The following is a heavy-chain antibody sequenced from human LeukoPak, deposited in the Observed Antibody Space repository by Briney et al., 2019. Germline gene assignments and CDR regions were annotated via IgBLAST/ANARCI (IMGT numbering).Heavy chain of an antibody. CDR1: GFTFSSYG. D-gene: IGHD3-9*01. V-gene: IGHV3-15*01. Sequence: PGGSLRLSCAASGFTFSSYGMSWVRQAPGKGLEWVGRIKSKTDGGTTDYAAPVKGRFTISRDDSKNMLYLQMNSLKTEDTAVYYCTTVFFDWLFAAYYFDYWGQGTLVTVSS. CDR2: IKSKTDGGTT. J-gene: IGHJ4*02. CDR3: TTVFFDWLFAAYYFDY.